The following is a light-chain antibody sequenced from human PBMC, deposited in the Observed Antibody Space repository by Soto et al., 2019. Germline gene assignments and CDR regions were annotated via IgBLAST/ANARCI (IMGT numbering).Light chain of an antibody. CDR2: KVS. CDR3: QQYNNWPRA. J-gene: IGKJ1*01. CDR1: QSLVHSDGIAY. V-gene: IGKV2-30*02. Sequence: DVVMTQSPLSLPVTLGQPASISCRSNQSLVHSDGIAYFSWFQQRPGRSPRRLIYKVSNRDSGVPARFSGSGSGTDFALKISRVEAEDVGVYYCQQYNNWPRAFGQGTKVDIK.